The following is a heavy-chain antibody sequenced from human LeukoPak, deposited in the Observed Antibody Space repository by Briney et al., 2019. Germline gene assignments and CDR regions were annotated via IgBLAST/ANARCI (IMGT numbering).Heavy chain of an antibody. Sequence: ASVKVSCMSSGYTFTSSDIYWVRQATGQGLEWMGWMNPNSGNTGYGQSFQGRITMTRDISIGTAYMELSNLTSEDTAIYYCTRGASGRRDNWGQGTLVTVSA. D-gene: IGHD6-19*01. CDR2: MNPNSGNT. CDR3: TRGASGRRDN. CDR1: GYTFTSSD. V-gene: IGHV1-8*01. J-gene: IGHJ4*02.